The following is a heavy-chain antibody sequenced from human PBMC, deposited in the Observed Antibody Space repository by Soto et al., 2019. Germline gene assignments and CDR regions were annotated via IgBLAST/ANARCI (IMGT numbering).Heavy chain of an antibody. CDR1: GFTFSSYG. Sequence: QVQLVESGGGVVQPGRSLRLSCAASGFTFSSYGMHWVRQAPGKGLEWVAVIWYDGSNKYYADSVKGRFTISRDNSKNTLYMQMNSLRAEDTAVYYCARDLLEGSGPFDYWGQGTLVTVSS. CDR2: IWYDGSNK. D-gene: IGHD3-3*01. V-gene: IGHV3-33*01. CDR3: ARDLLEGSGPFDY. J-gene: IGHJ4*02.